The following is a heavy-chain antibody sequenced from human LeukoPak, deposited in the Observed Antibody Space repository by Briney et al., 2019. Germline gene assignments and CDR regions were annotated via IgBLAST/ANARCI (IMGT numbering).Heavy chain of an antibody. Sequence: PSETLSLTCTASGGSISSFYWSWIRQPPGNGLEWIGHIFYSGSTNYNPSLKSRVTISVDTSKNQFSLKLNSVTAADTALYYCARGAGAKSFDYWGQGTLVTVSS. CDR2: IFYSGST. J-gene: IGHJ4*02. CDR3: ARGAGAKSFDY. D-gene: IGHD4/OR15-4a*01. V-gene: IGHV4-59*01. CDR1: GGSISSFY.